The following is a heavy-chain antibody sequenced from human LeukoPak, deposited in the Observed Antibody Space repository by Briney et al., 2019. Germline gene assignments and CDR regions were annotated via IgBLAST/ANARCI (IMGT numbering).Heavy chain of an antibody. CDR3: ARAPGLTIFGVVTHLESPFDY. V-gene: IGHV1-69*13. D-gene: IGHD3-3*01. J-gene: IGHJ4*02. CDR1: GGTFSSYA. Sequence: SVKVSCKASGGTFSSYAISWVRQAPGQGLEWMGGIIPIFGTANYAQKFQGRVTITADESTSTAYMELRSLRSDNTAVYYCARAPGLTIFGVVTHLESPFDYWGQGTLVTVSS. CDR2: IIPIFGTA.